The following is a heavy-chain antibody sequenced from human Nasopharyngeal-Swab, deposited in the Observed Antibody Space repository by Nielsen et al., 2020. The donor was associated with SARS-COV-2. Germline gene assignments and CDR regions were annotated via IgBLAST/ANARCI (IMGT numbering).Heavy chain of an antibody. V-gene: IGHV3-33*01. CDR2: IWYDGSNK. D-gene: IGHD4-17*01. CDR3: ARDRTVTTTVYFDY. Sequence: GESLKIYCAASGFTFSSYGMHWVRQAPGKGLEWVAVIWYDGSNKYYADSVKGRFTISRDNSKNTLYLQMNSLRAEDTAVYYCARDRTVTTTVYFDYWGQGTLVTVSS. J-gene: IGHJ4*02. CDR1: GFTFSSYG.